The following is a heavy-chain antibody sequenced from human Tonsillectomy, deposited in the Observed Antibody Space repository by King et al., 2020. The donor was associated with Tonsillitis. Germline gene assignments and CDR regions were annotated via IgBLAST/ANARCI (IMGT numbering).Heavy chain of an antibody. CDR1: GFTFSSYW. CDR2: INSDGGST. D-gene: IGHD3-10*01. J-gene: IGHJ6*03. V-gene: IGHV3-74*01. Sequence: VQLVESGGGLVQPGGSLRLSCAASGFTFSSYWMHWVRQAPGKGLVWVSRINSDGGSTSYADSVKGRFTISRDNAKNTLYLQMNSLRAEDTAVYYCARGNYYYGSGSYYNHYYMDVWGKGTTVTVSS. CDR3: ARGNYYYGSGSYYNHYYMDV.